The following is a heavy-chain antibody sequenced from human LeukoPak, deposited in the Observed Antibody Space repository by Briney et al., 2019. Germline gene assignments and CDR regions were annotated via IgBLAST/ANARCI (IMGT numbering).Heavy chain of an antibody. CDR1: GGSISSYY. CDR3: ARQQGVLTGYSAYWYFDL. V-gene: IGHV4-59*08. CDR2: IYYSGST. D-gene: IGHD3-9*01. Sequence: SETLSLTCTVSGGSISSYYWSWIRQPPGKGLEWIGYIYYSGSTNYNPSLKSRVTISVDTSKNQFSLKLSSVTAADTAVYYCARQQGVLTGYSAYWYFDLWGRGTLVTVPS. J-gene: IGHJ2*01.